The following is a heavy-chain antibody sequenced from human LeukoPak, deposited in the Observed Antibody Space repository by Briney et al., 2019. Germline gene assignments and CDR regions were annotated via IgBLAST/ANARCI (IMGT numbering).Heavy chain of an antibody. J-gene: IGHJ4*02. CDR1: GFIFNSHW. Sequence: PGGSLRLSCAASGFIFNSHWMHWVPQAPGKALVWVLRINSDGRTTGYADSVKGRFTISRDNAKNMLYLQMNSLRADDTAVYYCARVPLRAVAGPHPHLDYWGQGTLVTVPS. V-gene: IGHV3-74*01. D-gene: IGHD6-19*01. CDR2: INSDGRTT. CDR3: ARVPLRAVAGPHPHLDY.